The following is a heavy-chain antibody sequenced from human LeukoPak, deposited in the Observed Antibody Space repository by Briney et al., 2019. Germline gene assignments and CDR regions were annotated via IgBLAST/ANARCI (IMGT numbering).Heavy chain of an antibody. D-gene: IGHD1-20*01. CDR1: GDSVSSNSAA. Sequence: SQTLSLTCAISGDSVSSNSAAWNWIRQSPSRGLEWLGRTYYRSKWYNDYAVSVKSRTTINPDTSKNQFSLQLNSVTPEDTAVYYCARELVLRYNWNYFDYWGQGTLVTVSS. V-gene: IGHV6-1*01. J-gene: IGHJ4*02. CDR2: TYYRSKWYN. CDR3: ARELVLRYNWNYFDY.